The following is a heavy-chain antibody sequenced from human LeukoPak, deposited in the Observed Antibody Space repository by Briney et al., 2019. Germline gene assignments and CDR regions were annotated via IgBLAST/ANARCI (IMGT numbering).Heavy chain of an antibody. J-gene: IGHJ4*02. CDR1: GGSISSYY. Sequence: SETLSLTCTVSGGSISSYYWSWIRQPPGKGLEWIGYIYYSGSTNYNPSLKSRVTISVDTSKNQFSLKLSSVTAADTAVYYCARGAEDDPQGYWGQGTLVTVSS. D-gene: IGHD1-26*01. CDR3: ARGAEDDPQGY. CDR2: IYYSGST. V-gene: IGHV4-59*01.